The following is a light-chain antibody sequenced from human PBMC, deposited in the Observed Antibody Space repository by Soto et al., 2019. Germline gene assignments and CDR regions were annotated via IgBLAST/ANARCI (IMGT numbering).Light chain of an antibody. CDR3: QQNNRYPWT. CDR1: QSIGTW. Sequence: QMTQSPSTLSASVGEGVTITCRASQSIGTWLAWYQQKPGKAPNLLIYKASNLESGVPSRFSGSGSGTEFTLTISSLQPDDFATYYCQQNNRYPWTFGQGTKVEIK. J-gene: IGKJ1*01. V-gene: IGKV1-5*03. CDR2: KAS.